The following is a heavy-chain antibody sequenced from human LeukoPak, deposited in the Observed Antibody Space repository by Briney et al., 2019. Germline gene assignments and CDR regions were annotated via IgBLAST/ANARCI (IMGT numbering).Heavy chain of an antibody. Sequence: GGSLRLSCEASGFTFSSYGMNWVRQAPGKGLEWVAFIRYDGSDKYYVDSVKGRFTISRDSSKDTLYLQMNSLRVEDTAVYYCAKDSSLSGYYPSYFDYWGQGTLVTVSS. CDR2: IRYDGSDK. CDR1: GFTFSSYG. V-gene: IGHV3-30*02. CDR3: AKDSSLSGYYPSYFDY. J-gene: IGHJ4*02. D-gene: IGHD2-2*01.